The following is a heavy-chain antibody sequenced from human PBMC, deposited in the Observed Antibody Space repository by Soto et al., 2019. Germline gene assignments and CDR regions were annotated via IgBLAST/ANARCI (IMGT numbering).Heavy chain of an antibody. J-gene: IGHJ6*02. D-gene: IGHD2-8*01. CDR3: AKSPMVRTFHYGMDV. CDR1: ELTFSSFG. V-gene: IGHV3-7*05. CDR2: INEDGTEK. Sequence: EVQVVESGGGLVQPGGSLRVSCAASELTFSSFGMSWVRQAPGKGLEWVADINEDGTEKYYADAVKGRFTISRDNAKNSLYLQMNNLRAGDTAVYFCAKSPMVRTFHYGMDVWGQGTTVTVSS.